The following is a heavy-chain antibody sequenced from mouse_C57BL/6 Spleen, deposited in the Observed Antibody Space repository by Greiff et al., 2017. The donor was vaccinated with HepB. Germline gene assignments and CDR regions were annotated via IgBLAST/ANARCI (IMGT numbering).Heavy chain of an antibody. CDR3: AREPYYYGSNYYAMDY. Sequence: VQLQQPGTELVKPGASVKLSCKASGYTFTSYWMHWVKQRPGQGLEWIGNINPSNGGTNYNEKFKSKATLTVDKSSSTAYMQLSSLTSEDSAVYYCAREPYYYGSNYYAMDYWGQGTSVTVSS. V-gene: IGHV1-53*01. CDR1: GYTFTSYW. CDR2: INPSNGGT. D-gene: IGHD1-1*01. J-gene: IGHJ4*01.